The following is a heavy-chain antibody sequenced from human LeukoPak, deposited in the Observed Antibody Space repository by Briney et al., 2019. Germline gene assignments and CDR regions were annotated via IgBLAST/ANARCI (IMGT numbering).Heavy chain of an antibody. CDR1: GFPFSTYP. D-gene: IGHD3-10*01. CDR3: AKADRGWGVITKD. J-gene: IGHJ4*02. V-gene: IGHV3-23*01. CDR2: IGGSGDFT. Sequence: ETGGPLRLPCAASGFPFSTYPMSWVPQAPGKGREGVSAIGGSGDFTYYAEYVRGRFTISRDNSKKTLYLQMNSLRAEDTAVYYCAKADRGWGVITKDWGQGTLVTVFS.